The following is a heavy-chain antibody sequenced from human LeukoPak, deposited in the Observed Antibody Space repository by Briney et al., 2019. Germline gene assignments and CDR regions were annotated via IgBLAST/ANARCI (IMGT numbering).Heavy chain of an antibody. Sequence: GGPLRLSCAASGFTFSDYYMSWIRQAPGKGLEWVSYISGSGSTTYYVDSVKGRFTISRDNAKNSLYLQMNSLRAEDTAVYYCARDQVSVAGTGIDYWGQGTLITVSS. CDR3: ARDQVSVAGTGIDY. CDR2: ISGSGSTT. V-gene: IGHV3-11*04. CDR1: GFTFSDYY. J-gene: IGHJ4*02. D-gene: IGHD6-19*01.